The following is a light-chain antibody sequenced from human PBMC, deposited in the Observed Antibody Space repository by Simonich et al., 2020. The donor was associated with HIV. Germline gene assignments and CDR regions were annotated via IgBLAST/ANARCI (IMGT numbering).Light chain of an antibody. J-gene: IGLJ3*02. Sequence: QSALTQPPSASGSPGQSVTISCTGTSSDVGGYNYVSCYQQHPGKAPKFMIYGVTKRPSGVPDRFSGSKSGTSASLTISGLRSEDEADYYCATWDDVLSGWVFGGGTKLTVL. CDR1: SSDVGGYNY. CDR3: ATWDDVLSGWV. V-gene: IGLV2-8*01. CDR2: GVT.